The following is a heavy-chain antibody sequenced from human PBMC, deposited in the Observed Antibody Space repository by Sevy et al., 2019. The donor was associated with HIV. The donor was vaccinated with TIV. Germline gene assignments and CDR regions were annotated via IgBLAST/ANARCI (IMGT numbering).Heavy chain of an antibody. D-gene: IGHD4-17*01. CDR3: ARDHVKDGDLGDYYYYAMDV. V-gene: IGHV3-11*01. CDR2: ISGSDTTI. Sequence: GGSLRLSCAASGFTFSDYYMSWIRQAPGKGLEWVSYISGSDTTIYYADSGKGRFSISRDNAKNSLYLQMHSLRAEDTAVYYCARDHVKDGDLGDYYYYAMDVWGQGTTVTVSS. J-gene: IGHJ6*02. CDR1: GFTFSDYY.